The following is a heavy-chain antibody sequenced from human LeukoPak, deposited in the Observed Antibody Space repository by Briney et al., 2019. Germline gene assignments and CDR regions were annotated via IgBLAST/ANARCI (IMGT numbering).Heavy chain of an antibody. Sequence: GASVKVSCKASGYTFTSYGINWVRQAPGQGLEWMGWISAYNGNTDYAQKFQGRVIMTTDTLTSTAYMELMSLRSDDTAVYYCARFLIGGGSPHYFDYWGQGTLVTVPS. D-gene: IGHD2-15*01. CDR2: ISAYNGNT. CDR3: ARFLIGGGSPHYFDY. J-gene: IGHJ4*02. CDR1: GYTFTSYG. V-gene: IGHV1-18*01.